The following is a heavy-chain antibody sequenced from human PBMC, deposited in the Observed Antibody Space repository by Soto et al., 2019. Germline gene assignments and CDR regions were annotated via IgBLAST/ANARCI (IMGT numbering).Heavy chain of an antibody. CDR1: GFTFSKYW. V-gene: IGHV3-74*01. Sequence: GGSLRVSCAASGFTFSKYWFHWVRQAPGKGLMWVSRIDPYDTGITYADSVKGRFTISRDNARNTLYLQMDSLTAEDTAVYYCARDMTGPDHYLGPGTLVTVSS. J-gene: IGHJ4*02. CDR3: ARDMTGPDHY. CDR2: IDPYDTGI.